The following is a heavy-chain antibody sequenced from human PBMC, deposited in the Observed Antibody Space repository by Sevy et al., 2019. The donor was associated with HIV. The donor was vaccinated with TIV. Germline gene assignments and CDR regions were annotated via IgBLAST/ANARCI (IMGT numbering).Heavy chain of an antibody. J-gene: IGHJ4*02. CDR3: AKDSPPGSGWFPLFDY. CDR1: GFTFSSYG. Sequence: GGSLRLSCAASGFTFSSYGMHWVRQAPGKGLEWVAVISYDGSNKYYADSVKGRFAISRDNSKNTLYLQMNSLRAEDTAVYYCAKDSPPGSGWFPLFDYWGQGTLVTVSS. V-gene: IGHV3-30*18. D-gene: IGHD6-19*01. CDR2: ISYDGSNK.